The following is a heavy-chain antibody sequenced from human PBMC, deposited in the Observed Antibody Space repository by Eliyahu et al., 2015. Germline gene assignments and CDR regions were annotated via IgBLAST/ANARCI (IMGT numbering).Heavy chain of an antibody. CDR2: VGPNGHA. Sequence: QVHLVQSGAELKKPGASVKVSCKASGYTFTSHDIHWVRQADGQGLEWMGWVGPNGHAGYAQKFQVRLTLTRSTSINTAYMELTRLTSEDTAIYFCARGGADYFDNSGYPDFWGQGTRVTISS. V-gene: IGHV1-8*02. CDR1: GYTFTSHD. J-gene: IGHJ4*02. CDR3: ARGGADYFDNSGYPDF. D-gene: IGHD3-22*01.